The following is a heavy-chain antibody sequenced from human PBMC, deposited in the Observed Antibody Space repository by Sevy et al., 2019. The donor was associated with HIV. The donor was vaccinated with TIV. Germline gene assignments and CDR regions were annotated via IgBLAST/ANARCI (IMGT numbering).Heavy chain of an antibody. V-gene: IGHV4-31*03. CDR2: IYYSGST. D-gene: IGHD2-21*01. CDR1: GGSISSGGYY. Sequence: SETLSLTCTVSGGSISSGGYYWSWIRQHPGKGLEWIGYIYYSGSTYYNPSLKSRVTISVDTSKNQFSLKLSSVTAADTAVYYCARYLFQSRDSWFDPWGQGTLVTVSS. CDR3: ARYLFQSRDSWFDP. J-gene: IGHJ5*02.